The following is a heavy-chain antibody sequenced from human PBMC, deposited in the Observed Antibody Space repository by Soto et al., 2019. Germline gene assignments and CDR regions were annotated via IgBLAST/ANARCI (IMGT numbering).Heavy chain of an antibody. CDR1: GDSVSSNSAA. CDR3: ARDRTLADTAMVTFNWFDP. Sequence: SQTLSLTCAISGDSVSSNSAAWNWIRQSPSRGLEWLGRTYYRSKWYNDYAVSVKSRITINPDTSKNQFSLQLNSVTPEDTAVYYCARDRTLADTAMVTFNWFDPWGQGTLVTVSS. CDR2: TYYRSKWYN. J-gene: IGHJ5*02. V-gene: IGHV6-1*01. D-gene: IGHD5-18*01.